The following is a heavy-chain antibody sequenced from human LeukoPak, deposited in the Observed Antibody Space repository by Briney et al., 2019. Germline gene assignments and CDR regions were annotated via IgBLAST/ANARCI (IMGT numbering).Heavy chain of an antibody. V-gene: IGHV1-46*01. CDR2: INPSGGST. Sequence: ASVKVSCKASGYTFTSYYMHWVRQAPGQGLEWMGIINPSGGSTSYAQKFQGRVTMTRDTSTSTVYMELSSLRSEDTAAYYCARESAAMVTDDWGQGTLVTVSS. J-gene: IGHJ4*02. D-gene: IGHD5-18*01. CDR1: GYTFTSYY. CDR3: ARESAAMVTDD.